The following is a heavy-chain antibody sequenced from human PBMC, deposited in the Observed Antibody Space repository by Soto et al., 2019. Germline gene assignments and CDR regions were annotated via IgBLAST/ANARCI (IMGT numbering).Heavy chain of an antibody. CDR3: ARDLYCSGGSCYPDTYYYGMDV. CDR1: GGTLSSYA. D-gene: IGHD2-15*01. CDR2: IIPIFGTA. J-gene: IGHJ6*02. Sequence: QVQLVQSGAEVKKPGSSVKVSCKASGGTLSSYAISWVRQAPGQGLEWMGGIIPIFGTANYAQKFQGRVTITAEESTSTAYMELSSLRSEDPAVYYCARDLYCSGGSCYPDTYYYGMDVWGQGTTVTVSS. V-gene: IGHV1-69*12.